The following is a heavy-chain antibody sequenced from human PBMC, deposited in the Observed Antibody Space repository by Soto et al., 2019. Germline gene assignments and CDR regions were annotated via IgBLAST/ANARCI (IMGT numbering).Heavy chain of an antibody. J-gene: IGHJ1*01. CDR3: ARDHRQYSSGWYGGIFQH. Sequence: VQLLESGGGLVQPGGSLRLSCAASGFTFSSYAMHWVRQAPGKGLEWVAVISYDGSNKYYADSVKGRFTISRDNSKNTLYLQMNSLRAEDTAVYYCARDHRQYSSGWYGGIFQHWGQGTLVTVSS. D-gene: IGHD6-19*01. V-gene: IGHV3-30-3*01. CDR1: GFTFSSYA. CDR2: ISYDGSNK.